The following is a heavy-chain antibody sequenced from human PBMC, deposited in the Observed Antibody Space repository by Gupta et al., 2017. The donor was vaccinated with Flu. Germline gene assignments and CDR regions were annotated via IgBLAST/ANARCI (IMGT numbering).Heavy chain of an antibody. J-gene: IGHJ6*02. CDR1: GFNFNSQS. D-gene: IGHD3-16*01. CDR2: ISGDSKYI. Sequence: QLVQSGGGLVKPGGSLRLSCAAYGFNFNSQSMTWVRQAPGKGLEWVSSISGDSKYIYYADSLKGRFTISRDNAKTSLYLQINSLRVDDTAVYFCARENSRQGDYYGMDVWGQGTAVTVSS. V-gene: IGHV3-21*06. CDR3: ARENSRQGDYYGMDV.